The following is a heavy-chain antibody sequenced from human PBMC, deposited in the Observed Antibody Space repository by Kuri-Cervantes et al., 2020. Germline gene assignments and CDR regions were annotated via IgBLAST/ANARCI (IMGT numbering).Heavy chain of an antibody. J-gene: IGHJ6*02. CDR3: ARDLADVLRYFDWLLWGDGMDV. V-gene: IGHV1-46*01. CDR1: GGTFSSYA. D-gene: IGHD3-9*01. Sequence: ASVKVSCKASGGTFSSYAISWVRQAPGQGLEWMGIINPSGGSTSYAQKFQGRVTMTRDTSTSTVYMELSSLRSEDTAVYYCARDLADVLRYFDWLLWGDGMDVWGQGTTVTVSS. CDR2: INPSGGST.